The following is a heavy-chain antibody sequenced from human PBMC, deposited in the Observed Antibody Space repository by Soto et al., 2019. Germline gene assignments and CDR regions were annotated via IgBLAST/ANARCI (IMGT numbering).Heavy chain of an antibody. J-gene: IGHJ4*02. CDR2: MNPNSGNT. CDR3: AREVTALGNDY. D-gene: IGHD4-4*01. CDR1: GYTFTSYD. Sequence: QVQLVQSGAEVKKPGASVKVSCKASGYTFTSYDINWVRQATGQGLEWMGWMNPNSGNTGYAQTFXXKVTXTXXXSXXTAXMELSSQISEXTAVYYCAREVTALGNDYWGQGTLVTVSS. V-gene: IGHV1-8*01.